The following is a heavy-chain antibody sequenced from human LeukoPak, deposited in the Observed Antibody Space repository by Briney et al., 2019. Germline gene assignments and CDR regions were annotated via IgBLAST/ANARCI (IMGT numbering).Heavy chain of an antibody. V-gene: IGHV3-48*04. CDR1: GISFSNYS. CDR2: ISSSGSTI. D-gene: IGHD3-10*02. Sequence: GGSLRLSCAASGISFSNYSMNWVRQAPGKGLEWVSYISSSGSTIYYADSVKGRFTISRDNAKNSLYLQMNSLRAEDTAVYYCAELGITMIGGVWGKGTTVTISS. CDR3: AELGITMIGGV. J-gene: IGHJ6*04.